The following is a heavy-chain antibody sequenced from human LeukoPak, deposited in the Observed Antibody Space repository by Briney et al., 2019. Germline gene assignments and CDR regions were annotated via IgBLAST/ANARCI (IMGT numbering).Heavy chain of an antibody. J-gene: IGHJ4*02. Sequence: PGGSLRLSCAASGFTFSSYGMSWVRQAPGKGLEWVSAISGSGGSTYYADSVKGRFTISRDNSKNTLYLQMNSLRAEDTAVYYCAKAAAFGFVGATHYFDYWGQGTLVTVSS. CDR3: AKAAAFGFVGATHYFDY. CDR1: GFTFSSYG. CDR2: ISGSGGST. D-gene: IGHD1-26*01. V-gene: IGHV3-23*01.